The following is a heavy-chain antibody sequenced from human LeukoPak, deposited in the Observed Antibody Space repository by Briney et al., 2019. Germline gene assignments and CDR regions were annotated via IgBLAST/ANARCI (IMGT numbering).Heavy chain of an antibody. D-gene: IGHD2-2*01. Sequence: PGGSLRLSCAASGFTFSSYGMHWVRQAPGKGLEWAAFIRYDGSNKYYADSVKGRFTISRDNSKNTLYLQMNSLRAEDTAVYYCAKKNRPAAIKGGLDYWGQGTLVTVSS. V-gene: IGHV3-30*02. CDR3: AKKNRPAAIKGGLDY. CDR1: GFTFSSYG. J-gene: IGHJ4*02. CDR2: IRYDGSNK.